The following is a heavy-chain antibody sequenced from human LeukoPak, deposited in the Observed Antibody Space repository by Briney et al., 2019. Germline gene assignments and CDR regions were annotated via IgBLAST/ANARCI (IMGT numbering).Heavy chain of an antibody. D-gene: IGHD1-20*01. CDR3: ARSAGITGTRAWFDP. J-gene: IGHJ5*02. CDR1: GGSISSHY. CDR2: IYYSGST. V-gene: IGHV4-59*08. Sequence: KPSETVSLNCTVSGGSISSHYWSWIGQPPGKGLEWIGYIYYSGSTNYNPSLKSRVTISVDTSKNQFSLKLSSVTAADTAVYYSARSAGITGTRAWFDPWGERWLVTVSS.